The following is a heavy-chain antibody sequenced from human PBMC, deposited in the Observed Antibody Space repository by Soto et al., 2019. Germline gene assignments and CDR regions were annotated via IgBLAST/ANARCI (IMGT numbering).Heavy chain of an antibody. J-gene: IGHJ6*02. V-gene: IGHV1-18*01. Sequence: ASVKVSCKASGYTFTSYGISWVRQAPGQGLEWMGWISAYNGNTNYAQKLQGRVTMTTDTSTSTAYMELRSLRSDDTAVYYCARDQVRLGYCSGGSCYPYYYGMDVWGQGTTVTVSS. CDR2: ISAYNGNT. D-gene: IGHD2-15*01. CDR1: GYTFTSYG. CDR3: ARDQVRLGYCSGGSCYPYYYGMDV.